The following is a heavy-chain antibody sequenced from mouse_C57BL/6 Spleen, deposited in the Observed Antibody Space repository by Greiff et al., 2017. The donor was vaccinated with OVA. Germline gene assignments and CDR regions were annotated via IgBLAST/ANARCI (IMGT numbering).Heavy chain of an antibody. D-gene: IGHD2-3*01. CDR2: ISSGSSTI. CDR1: GFTFSDYG. CDR3: ARPYDGYYFDY. Sequence: EVMLVESGGGLVKPGGSLKLSCAASGFTFSDYGMDWVRQAPEKGLEWVAYISSGSSTIYYADTVKGRFTISRDNAKNTLFLQMTSLRSEDTAMYYCARPYDGYYFDYWGQGTTLTVSS. J-gene: IGHJ2*01. V-gene: IGHV5-17*01.